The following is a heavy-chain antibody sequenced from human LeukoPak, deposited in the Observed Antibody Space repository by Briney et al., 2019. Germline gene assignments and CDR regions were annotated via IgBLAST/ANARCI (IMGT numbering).Heavy chain of an antibody. CDR3: ARRNGYSSGWYSWGFDY. V-gene: IGHV4-34*01. J-gene: IGHJ4*02. D-gene: IGHD6-19*01. CDR1: GGSFSGYY. CDR2: INHSGST. Sequence: SETLSLTCAVYGGSFSGYYWSWIRQPPGKGLEWIGEINHSGSTNYNPSLKSRVTISVDTSKNQFSLKLSSVTAADTAVYYCARRNGYSSGWYSWGFDYWGQGTLVTVSS.